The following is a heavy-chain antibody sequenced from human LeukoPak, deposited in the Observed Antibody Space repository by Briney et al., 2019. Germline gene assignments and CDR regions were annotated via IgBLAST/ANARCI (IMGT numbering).Heavy chain of an antibody. CDR1: GFTVSSNY. J-gene: IGHJ3*02. D-gene: IGHD3-22*01. CDR3: ARDRDYYDSSYDAFDI. CDR2: IYSGGST. V-gene: IGHV3-66*01. Sequence: GGSLRLSCAASGFTVSSNYMSWVRQAPGKGLEWVSVIYSGGSTYYADSVKGRFTISRDNSKNTLYLQMNSLRAEDTAVYYCARDRDYYDSSYDAFDIWGQGTMVTVSS.